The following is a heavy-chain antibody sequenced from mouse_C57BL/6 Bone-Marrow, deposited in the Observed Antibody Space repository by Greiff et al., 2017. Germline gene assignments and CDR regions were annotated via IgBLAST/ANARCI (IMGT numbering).Heavy chain of an antibody. Sequence: VQLQQSGTVLARPGASVKMSCKTSGYTFTSYWMHWVKQRPGQGLEWIGAIYPGNSDTSYNQKFKGKAKLTAVTSACTAYMELSSLTNEDSAVYYCTRCFYYYGSRGFAYWGQGTLVTVSA. V-gene: IGHV1-5*01. CDR2: IYPGNSDT. J-gene: IGHJ3*01. CDR3: TRCFYYYGSRGFAY. CDR1: GYTFTSYW. D-gene: IGHD1-1*01.